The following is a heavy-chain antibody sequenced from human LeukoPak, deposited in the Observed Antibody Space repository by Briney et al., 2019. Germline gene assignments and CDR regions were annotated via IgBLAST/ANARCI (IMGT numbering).Heavy chain of an antibody. Sequence: PSETLSLTCTVSDGSISSYYWSWIRQPPGKGLEWIGYFYYSGSTNYNPSLKSRVTISVDTSKSQFSLNLSSVTAADTAVYYCARGTDSRGYQFRGFDSWGRGTLVTVSS. CDR3: ARGTDSRGYQFRGFDS. D-gene: IGHD3-22*01. J-gene: IGHJ4*02. V-gene: IGHV4-59*01. CDR1: DGSISSYY. CDR2: FYYSGST.